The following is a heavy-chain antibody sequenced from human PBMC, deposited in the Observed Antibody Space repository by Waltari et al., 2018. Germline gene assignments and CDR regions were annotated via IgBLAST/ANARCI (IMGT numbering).Heavy chain of an antibody. D-gene: IGHD6-6*01. Sequence: QVQLVQSGAEVKKPGASVTVSCKASGYPFTSYDINWLRQATGEGFEWMGWMNPNSGNTGYAQKFQGRVTITRNTSISTAYMELSSLRSEDTAVYYCARRLVGHYFDYWGQGTLVTVSS. CDR3: ARRLVGHYFDY. J-gene: IGHJ4*02. CDR2: MNPNSGNT. V-gene: IGHV1-8*03. CDR1: GYPFTSYD.